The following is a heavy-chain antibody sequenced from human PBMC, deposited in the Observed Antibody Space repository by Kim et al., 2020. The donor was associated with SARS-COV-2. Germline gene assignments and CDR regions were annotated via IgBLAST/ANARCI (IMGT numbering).Heavy chain of an antibody. J-gene: IGHJ6*02. Sequence: GESLKISCNSSGYSFTSYWISWVRQMPGKGLEWMGRIDPSDSYTNYSPSFQGHITISGDKSISTAYLQWSSLKASDTAIYYCATYVRGGVRATLPLYYYYVMDVWGQGTTVTVSS. CDR1: GYSFTSYW. D-gene: IGHD3-10*02. CDR3: ATYVRGGVRATLPLYYYYVMDV. CDR2: IDPSDSYT. V-gene: IGHV5-10-1*01.